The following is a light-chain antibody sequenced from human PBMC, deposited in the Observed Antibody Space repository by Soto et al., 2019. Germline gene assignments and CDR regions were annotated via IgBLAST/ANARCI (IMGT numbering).Light chain of an antibody. V-gene: IGLV1-44*01. CDR2: SNN. Sequence: VLTQPPSASGTPGQRVTISCSGRSSNIGSNTVNWYQQLPGTAPKLLIYSNNQRPSGVPDRFSGSKSGTSASLAISGLQSEDEADYYCAAWDDSLNGYVFGTGTKVTV. CDR3: AAWDDSLNGYV. CDR1: SSNIGSNT. J-gene: IGLJ1*01.